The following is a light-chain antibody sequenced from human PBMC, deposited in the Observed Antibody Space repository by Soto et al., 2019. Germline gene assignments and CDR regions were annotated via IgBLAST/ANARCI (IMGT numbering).Light chain of an antibody. CDR2: GNS. Sequence: QAVLTQPPSVSGAPGQRVTISCTGSSSNIGAGYDVHWYQQLPGTAPKLLIYGNSNRPSGVPDRFSGSKSGTSASLAITGLQAEDEADYYCQSYDSSLSGWVFRGGTQLTV. CDR3: QSYDSSLSGWV. V-gene: IGLV1-40*01. CDR1: SSNIGAGYD. J-gene: IGLJ3*02.